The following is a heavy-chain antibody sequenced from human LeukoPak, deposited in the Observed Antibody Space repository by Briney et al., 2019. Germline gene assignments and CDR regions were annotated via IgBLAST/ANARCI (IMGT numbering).Heavy chain of an antibody. Sequence: ASVKVSCKASGYTFTGYYMHWVRQAPGQGLEWMGWINAGNGNTKYSQKFQGRVTITRDTSASTAYMELSGLRSEDTAVYYCARRTPRIAAAGNNWFDPWGQGTLVTVSS. D-gene: IGHD6-13*01. CDR3: ARRTPRIAAAGNNWFDP. CDR2: INAGNGNT. J-gene: IGHJ5*02. V-gene: IGHV1-3*01. CDR1: GYTFTGYY.